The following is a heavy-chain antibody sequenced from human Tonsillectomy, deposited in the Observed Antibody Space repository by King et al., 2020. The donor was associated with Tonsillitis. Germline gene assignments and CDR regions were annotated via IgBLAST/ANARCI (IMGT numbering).Heavy chain of an antibody. CDR3: ARDRRTYYDFWSGYRDSWFDP. CDR1: GFTFSSYW. Sequence: VQLVESGGGLVQPGGSLRLSCAASGFTFSSYWMSWVRQAPGKGLEWVANIKQDGSEKYYVDSVKGRFTISRDNAKNSLYLQMNSLRAEDTAVYYCARDRRTYYDFWSGYRDSWFDPWGQGTLVTVSS. J-gene: IGHJ5*02. V-gene: IGHV3-7*01. CDR2: IKQDGSEK. D-gene: IGHD3-3*01.